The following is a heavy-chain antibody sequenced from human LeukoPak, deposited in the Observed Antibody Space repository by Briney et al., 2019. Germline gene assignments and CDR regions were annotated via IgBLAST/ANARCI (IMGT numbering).Heavy chain of an antibody. CDR3: ARHPATHYYDSSGYDSPFDP. V-gene: IGHV4-4*09. CDR1: GGSISSYY. Sequence: SETLSLTCTVSGGSISSYYWSWIRQPPGKGLEWIGYIYTSGSTNYNPSLKSRVTISVDTSKNQFSLKLSSVTAADTAVYYCARHPATHYYDSSGYDSPFDPWGQGTLVTVSS. CDR2: IYTSGST. D-gene: IGHD3-22*01. J-gene: IGHJ5*02.